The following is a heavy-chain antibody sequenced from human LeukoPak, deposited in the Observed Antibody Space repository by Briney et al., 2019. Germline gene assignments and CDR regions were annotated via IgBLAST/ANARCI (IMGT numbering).Heavy chain of an antibody. CDR1: GFTFTTYA. CDR2: IYSGGST. Sequence: GGSLRLFCAASGFTFTTYAMSWVRQAPGKGLEWVSVIYSGGSTDYADSVKGRLIISRDHSKNTLYLQMNSLRAEDTAVYYCARAPTDSSGWLFFDYWGQGTLVTVSS. CDR3: ARAPTDSSGWLFFDY. V-gene: IGHV3-66*01. J-gene: IGHJ4*02. D-gene: IGHD6-19*01.